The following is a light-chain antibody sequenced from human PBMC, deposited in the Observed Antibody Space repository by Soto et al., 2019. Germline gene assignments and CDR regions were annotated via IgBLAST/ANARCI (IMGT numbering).Light chain of an antibody. CDR1: QSVNSN. J-gene: IGKJ1*01. Sequence: EIVMTQSPATLSVSPGERATLSCRASQSVNSNLAWYHQKPGQAPRLLIFGASTRATGIPARFSGSGSGTEFTLTIGSLQSEDFGVYYCQQYNNWPPTWTFGQGTKVDIK. CDR3: QQYNNWPPTWT. CDR2: GAS. V-gene: IGKV3-15*01.